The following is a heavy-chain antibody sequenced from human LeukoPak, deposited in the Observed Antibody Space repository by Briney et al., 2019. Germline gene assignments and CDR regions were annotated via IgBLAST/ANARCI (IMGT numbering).Heavy chain of an antibody. CDR1: GGSFSGYY. CDR3: ARVGYDSSGYYHDY. J-gene: IGHJ4*02. CDR2: INHSGST. Sequence: SETLSLTCAVYGGSFSGYYWGWIRQPPGKGLEWIGEINHSGSTNYNPSLKSRVTISVDTSKNQFSLKLSSVTAADTAVYYCARVGYDSSGYYHDYWGQGTLVTVSS. D-gene: IGHD3-22*01. V-gene: IGHV4-34*01.